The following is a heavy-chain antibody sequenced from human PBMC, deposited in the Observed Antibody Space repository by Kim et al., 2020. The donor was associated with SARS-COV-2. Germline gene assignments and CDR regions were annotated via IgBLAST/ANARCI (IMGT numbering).Heavy chain of an antibody. CDR2: IYSGGSST. D-gene: IGHD5-12*01. V-gene: IGHV3-23*03. CDR1: GFTFSSYA. CDR3: AKAPSGPEREYFDY. J-gene: IGHJ4*02. Sequence: GGSLRLSCAASGFTFSSYAMSWVRQAPGKGLEWVSVIYSGGSSTYYGDSGKVRFTISRDNAKNTLYLQMNSLRAEDTAVCYCAKAPSGPEREYFDYWGQGTLGTVSS.